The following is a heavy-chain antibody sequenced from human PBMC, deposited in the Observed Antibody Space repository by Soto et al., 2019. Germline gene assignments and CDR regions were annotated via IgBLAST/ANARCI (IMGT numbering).Heavy chain of an antibody. Sequence: AAVKVSCKVSGYTLTELSMHWVRQAPGKGLEWVGGFEPEDGETIYAQKFQGRVTMTEDTSTDTAYMELSSLRSEDTAVYYCATDSDGYSYGSFDYWGQGTLVTVSS. J-gene: IGHJ4*02. CDR1: GYTLTELS. CDR3: ATDSDGYSYGSFDY. V-gene: IGHV1-24*01. D-gene: IGHD5-18*01. CDR2: FEPEDGET.